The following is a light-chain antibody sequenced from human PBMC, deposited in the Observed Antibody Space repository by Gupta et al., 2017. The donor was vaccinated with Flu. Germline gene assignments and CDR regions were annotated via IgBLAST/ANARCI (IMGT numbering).Light chain of an antibody. J-gene: IGLJ3*02. CDR3: QSMDSSGDYRV. V-gene: IGLV3-25*03. Sequence: HELTQPPSTSVSPGETARITCSGESLSTQYAYWYQQKSGQAPVRLIYKDTQRPSGIPERFSGTSSGTTVTLTISGVQAEDEGVYHSQSMDSSGDYRVFGGGTKLAVL. CDR2: KDT. CDR1: SLSTQY.